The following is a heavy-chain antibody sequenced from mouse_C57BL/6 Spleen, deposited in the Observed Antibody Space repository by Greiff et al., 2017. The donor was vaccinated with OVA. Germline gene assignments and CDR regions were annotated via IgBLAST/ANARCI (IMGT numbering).Heavy chain of an antibody. D-gene: IGHD1-1*01. CDR2: IDPANGNT. CDR3: AGSSH. Sequence: VQLQQPGTELVKPGASVKLSCKASGYTFTSYWMHWVKQRPEQGLEWIGRIDPANGNTKYAPKFQGKATITADTSSNTAYLQLSSLTSEDTAIYYCAGSSHWGQGTLVTVSA. J-gene: IGHJ3*01. CDR1: GYTFTSYW. V-gene: IGHV14-3*01.